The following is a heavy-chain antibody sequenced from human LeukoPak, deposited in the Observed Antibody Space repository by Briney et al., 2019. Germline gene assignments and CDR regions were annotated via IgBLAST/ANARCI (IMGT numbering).Heavy chain of an antibody. CDR3: AKDFRIGYSAHFDY. V-gene: IGHV3-23*01. J-gene: IGHJ4*02. D-gene: IGHD2-21*01. CDR1: GFTFRSHA. CDR2: IYENGGTT. Sequence: HPGGSLRLSCVSSGFTFRSHAMSWVRQAPEKGLEFVSGIYENGGTTYYADSVKGRFSISRDNSKNTLYLQMDSLRGEDTAVYYCAKDFRIGYSAHFDYWGQGALVTVS.